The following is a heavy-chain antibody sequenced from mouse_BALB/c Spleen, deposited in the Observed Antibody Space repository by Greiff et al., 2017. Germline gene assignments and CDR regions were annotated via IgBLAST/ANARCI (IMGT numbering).Heavy chain of an antibody. CDR3: ATRDPLRNFDY. V-gene: IGHV1-80*01. CDR2: IYPGDGDT. J-gene: IGHJ2*01. D-gene: IGHD6-1*01. CDR1: GYAFSSYW. Sequence: QVQLQQSGAELVRPGSSVKISCKASGYAFSSYWMNWVKQRPGQGLEWIGQIYPGDGDTNYNGKFKGKATLTADKSSSTAYMQLSSLTSEDSAVYFCATRDPLRNFDYWGQGTTLTVSS.